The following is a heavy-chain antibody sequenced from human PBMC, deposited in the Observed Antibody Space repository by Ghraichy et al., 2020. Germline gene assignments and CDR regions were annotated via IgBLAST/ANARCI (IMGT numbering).Heavy chain of an antibody. CDR3: ARDGNSSPPWYFDY. D-gene: IGHD2/OR15-2a*01. J-gene: IGHJ4*02. CDR1: GFTFSSYA. V-gene: IGHV3-30*04. Sequence: GGSLRLSCAASGFTFSSYAMHWVRQAPGKGLEWVAVISYDGSNKYYADSVKGRFTISRDNSKNTLYLQMNSLRAEDTAVYYCARDGNSSPPWYFDYWGQGTLVTVSS. CDR2: ISYDGSNK.